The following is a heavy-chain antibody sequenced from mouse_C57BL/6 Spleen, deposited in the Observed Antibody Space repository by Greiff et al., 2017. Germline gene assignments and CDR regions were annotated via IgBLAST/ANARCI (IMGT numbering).Heavy chain of an antibody. CDR2: ISSGGSYT. V-gene: IGHV5-6*01. J-gene: IGHJ3*01. CDR1: GFTFSSYG. D-gene: IGHD2-2*01. Sequence: EVQVVESGGDLVKPGGSLKLSCAASGFTFSSYGMSWVRQTPDKRLEWVATISSGGSYTYYPDSVKGRFTISRDNAKNTLYLQMSSLKSEDTAMYYCASYGYGWFAYWGQGTLVTVSA. CDR3: ASYGYGWFAY.